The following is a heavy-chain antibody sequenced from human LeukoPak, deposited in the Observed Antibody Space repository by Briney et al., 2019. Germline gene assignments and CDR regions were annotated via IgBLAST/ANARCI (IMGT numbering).Heavy chain of an antibody. Sequence: GGSLRLSCAASGFTFRSYWMSWGRQAPGKGLEWVANIKEDGSEKYYVDSVKGRFTISRDNAKNSLYLQMNSLRADDTAVYYCARGGYSYTWPPSYYYGMDVWGQGTTVTASS. J-gene: IGHJ6*02. CDR3: ARGGYSYTWPPSYYYGMDV. V-gene: IGHV3-7*05. CDR1: GFTFRSYW. CDR2: IKEDGSEK. D-gene: IGHD5-18*01.